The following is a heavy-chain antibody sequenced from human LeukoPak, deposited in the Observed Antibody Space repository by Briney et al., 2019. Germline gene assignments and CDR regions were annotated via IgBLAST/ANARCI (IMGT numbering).Heavy chain of an antibody. J-gene: IGHJ6*03. CDR3: ASQSRPDDFWSGYYETYYYYMDV. Sequence: RSSETLSLTCTVSGGSISSYYWSWVRQPPGKGLEWIGYIYYSGSTNYNPSLKSRVTISVDTSKNQFSLKLSSVTAADTAVYYCASQSRPDDFWSGYYETYYYYMDVWGKGTTVTVSS. CDR2: IYYSGST. CDR1: GGSISSYY. V-gene: IGHV4-59*01. D-gene: IGHD3-3*01.